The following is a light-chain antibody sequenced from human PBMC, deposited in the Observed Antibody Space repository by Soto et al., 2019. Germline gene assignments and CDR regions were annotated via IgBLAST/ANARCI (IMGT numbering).Light chain of an antibody. CDR3: AAWDDSLNVPV. CDR2: STN. Sequence: QAVVTQPPSASGTPGQGVTISCSGSSSNIGSNIVNWYQQLPGTAPKVLIYSTNQRPSGVPDRFSGSKSGTSASLAISGLQSEDEADYYCAAWDDSLNVPVFGGGTKLTVL. CDR1: SSNIGSNI. J-gene: IGLJ3*02. V-gene: IGLV1-44*01.